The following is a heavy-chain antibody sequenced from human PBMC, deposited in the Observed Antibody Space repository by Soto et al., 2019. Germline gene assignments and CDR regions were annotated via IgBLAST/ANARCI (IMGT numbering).Heavy chain of an antibody. Sequence: QVQLVESGVGVVQHGRSLRLSCAASGFTFSSYGMHWVRQAPGKGLEWVAVISYDGSNKYYADSVKGRFTIYRDNSKNTLYLQMNSLRAEDTAVYYCAKGEDCSGGSCYPDYFDYWGQGTLVTVSS. J-gene: IGHJ4*02. D-gene: IGHD2-15*01. V-gene: IGHV3-30*18. CDR2: ISYDGSNK. CDR1: GFTFSSYG. CDR3: AKGEDCSGGSCYPDYFDY.